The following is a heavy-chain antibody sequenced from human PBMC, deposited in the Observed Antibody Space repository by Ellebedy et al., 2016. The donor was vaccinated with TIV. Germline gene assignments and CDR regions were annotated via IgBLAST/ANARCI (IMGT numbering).Heavy chain of an antibody. CDR3: ARQGYQLLSDY. Sequence: SETLSLXCAVYGGSFSGYYWSWIRQPPGKGLEWIGEINHSGSTNYNPSLKSRVTISVDTSKNQFSLKMGSVTAADTAVYYCARQGYQLLSDYWGQGTLVTVSS. CDR1: GGSFSGYY. CDR2: INHSGST. V-gene: IGHV4-34*01. J-gene: IGHJ4*02. D-gene: IGHD2-2*01.